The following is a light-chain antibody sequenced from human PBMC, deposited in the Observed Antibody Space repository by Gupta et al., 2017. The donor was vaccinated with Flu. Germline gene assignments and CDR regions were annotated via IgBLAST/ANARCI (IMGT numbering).Light chain of an antibody. CDR3: QQYNSYPHT. Sequence: PSTLSAAVGDRVTITCRASQSISSWLAWYQQKPGTAPKLLIYKASSLQSGVPSRFSGSGSGTEFTLTISSLQPDDVATYYCQQYNSYPHTFGQGTKLEIK. J-gene: IGKJ1*01. CDR1: QSISSW. CDR2: KAS. V-gene: IGKV1-5*03.